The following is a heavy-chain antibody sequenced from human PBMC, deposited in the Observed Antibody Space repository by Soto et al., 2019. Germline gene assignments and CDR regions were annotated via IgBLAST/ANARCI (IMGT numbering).Heavy chain of an antibody. D-gene: IGHD2-15*01. V-gene: IGHV3-21*01. Sequence: GGSLRLSCAASGFTFSSYSMNWVRQAPGKGLEWVSSISSSSSYIYYADSVKGRFTISRDNAKNSLYLQMNSLRAVDTAVYYCARDLWAATGAFDIWGQGTMVTVSS. CDR3: ARDLWAATGAFDI. CDR2: ISSSSSYI. J-gene: IGHJ3*02. CDR1: GFTFSSYS.